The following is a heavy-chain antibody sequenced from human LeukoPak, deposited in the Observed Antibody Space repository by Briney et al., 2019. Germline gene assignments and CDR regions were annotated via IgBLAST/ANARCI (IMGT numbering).Heavy chain of an antibody. V-gene: IGHV4-34*01. CDR1: GGSFSGYY. J-gene: IGHJ6*02. CDR2: INHSGST. Sequence: PSETLSLTCAVYGGSFSGYYWSWIRQPPGKGLEWIGEINHSGSTNYNPSLKSRVTISVDTSKNQFSLKLSSVTAADTAVYYCAISSYYYGMDVWGQGTTLTVSS. CDR3: AISSYYYGMDV.